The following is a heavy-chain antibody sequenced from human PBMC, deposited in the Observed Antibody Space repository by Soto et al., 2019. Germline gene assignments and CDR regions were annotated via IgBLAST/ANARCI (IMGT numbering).Heavy chain of an antibody. CDR3: ARDYDDNWFDP. J-gene: IGHJ5*02. Sequence: ASVKVSCKASGYTFTNYAMHWVRQAPGQGLEWMGWINPNSGGTNYAQKFQGWVTMTRDTSISTAYMELSRLRSDDTAVYYCARDYDDNWFDPWGQGTLVTVSS. CDR1: GYTFTNYA. D-gene: IGHD3-3*01. CDR2: INPNSGGT. V-gene: IGHV1-2*04.